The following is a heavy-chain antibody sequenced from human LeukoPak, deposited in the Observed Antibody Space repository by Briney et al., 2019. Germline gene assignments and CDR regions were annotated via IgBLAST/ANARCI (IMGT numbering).Heavy chain of an antibody. J-gene: IGHJ4*02. CDR1: GYTFTSYG. D-gene: IGHD1-20*01. Sequence: ASVKVSCKASGYTFTSYGISWLRQAPGQGLEWMGWINPNSGGTNYAQKFQGRVTMTRDTPISTAYMELSRLRSDDTAVYYCARVFSNWNPDYWGQGTLVTVSS. V-gene: IGHV1-2*02. CDR2: INPNSGGT. CDR3: ARVFSNWNPDY.